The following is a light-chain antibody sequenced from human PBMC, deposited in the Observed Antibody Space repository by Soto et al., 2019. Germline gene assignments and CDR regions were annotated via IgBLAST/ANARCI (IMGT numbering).Light chain of an antibody. J-gene: IGLJ3*02. V-gene: IGLV2-23*01. Sequence: QSALTQPASVSGSPGQSITISCTRTSSDVGTHKFVSWYQQHPGKAPKLMIYEGSHRPSGVSDRFSGSTSGNMASLTISGLQAEDEADYYCCSYAHSSVVFGGGTSVLFGGGTKVTVL. CDR3: CSYAHSSVVFGGGTSVL. CDR1: SSDVGTHKF. CDR2: EGS.